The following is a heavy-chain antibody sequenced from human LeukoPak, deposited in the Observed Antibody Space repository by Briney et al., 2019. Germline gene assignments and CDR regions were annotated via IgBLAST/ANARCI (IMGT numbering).Heavy chain of an antibody. CDR1: GGSINYYY. V-gene: IGHV4-59*01. Sequence: SETLSLTCTVSGGSINYYYWSWLRRPPGKGLEWIGYISYSGSTSNNPSLKSRVTISIDTSKNQFSLKLTSVTAADTAVYYCARGLGKLSFPFDYWGQGTLVTVSS. D-gene: IGHD3-16*02. CDR2: ISYSGST. J-gene: IGHJ4*02. CDR3: ARGLGKLSFPFDY.